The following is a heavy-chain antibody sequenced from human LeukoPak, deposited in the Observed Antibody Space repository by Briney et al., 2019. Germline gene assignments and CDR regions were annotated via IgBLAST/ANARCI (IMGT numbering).Heavy chain of an antibody. V-gene: IGHV3-7*03. CDR2: IMSDRTEV. CDR3: AGSMAWTSDN. D-gene: IGHD2-15*01. Sequence: GGSLRLSCAASVFSFGRYCINCVRQPPRKGLEWVSLIMSDRTEVQYMDSVRPRFTVSRDNDKNALYLQTNRLGAEDTGVYYCAGSMAWTSDNWGQGGLLTASS. CDR1: VFSFGRYC. J-gene: IGHJ4*02.